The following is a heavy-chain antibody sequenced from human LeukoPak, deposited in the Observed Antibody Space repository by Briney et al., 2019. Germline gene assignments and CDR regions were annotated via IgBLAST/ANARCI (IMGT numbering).Heavy chain of an antibody. V-gene: IGHV1-69*13. CDR3: VSPRGDSYGYFQWREAFDY. J-gene: IGHJ4*02. Sequence: SVKVSCKASGGTFSSYAISWVRQAPGQGLEWMGGIISIFGTANYAQKFQGRVTITADESTSTAYMELSSLRSEDTAVYYCVSPRGDSYGYFQWREAFDYWGQGTLVTVSS. CDR1: GGTFSSYA. D-gene: IGHD5-18*01. CDR2: IISIFGTA.